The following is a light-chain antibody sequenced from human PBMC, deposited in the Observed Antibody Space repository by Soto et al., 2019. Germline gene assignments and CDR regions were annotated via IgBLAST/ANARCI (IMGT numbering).Light chain of an antibody. CDR1: QSVSSN. Sequence: EIVMTQSPATLSVSPGERATLSCRASQSVSSNLAWYQQKPGQAPRLLIYGASTRATGIPARFSGSGSGTEFTLPISSLQSEDLAVYSCQQYNNWPPWTFGQGTKVEIK. CDR3: QQYNNWPPWT. J-gene: IGKJ1*01. CDR2: GAS. V-gene: IGKV3-15*01.